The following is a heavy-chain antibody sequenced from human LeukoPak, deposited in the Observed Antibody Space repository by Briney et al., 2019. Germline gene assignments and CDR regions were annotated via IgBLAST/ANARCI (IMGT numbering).Heavy chain of an antibody. CDR2: IYYSGST. V-gene: IGHV4-39*01. J-gene: IGHJ3*02. Sequence: SETLSLTCTVSGGSISSSSYYWGWIRQPPGKGLEWIGSIYYSGSTYYNPSLKGRVTISVDTSKHQFSLKLNSVTAADTAVYYCARHAYCGGDCFGGAFEIWGQGTMVTVSS. D-gene: IGHD2-21*02. CDR3: ARHAYCGGDCFGGAFEI. CDR1: GGSISSSSYY.